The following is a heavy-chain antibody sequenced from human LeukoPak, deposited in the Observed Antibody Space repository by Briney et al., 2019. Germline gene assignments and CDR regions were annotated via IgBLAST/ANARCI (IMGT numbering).Heavy chain of an antibody. D-gene: IGHD2-2*01. CDR3: ARGLLTGDIVVVPAALSYYYYYGTDV. Sequence: SETLSLTCAVYGGSFSGYYWSWIRQPPGKGLEWIGEINHSGSTNYNPSLKSRVTISVDTSKNQLSLKLSSVTAADTAVYYCARGLLTGDIVVVPAALSYYYYYGTDVWGQGTTVTVSS. CDR2: INHSGST. CDR1: GGSFSGYY. V-gene: IGHV4-34*01. J-gene: IGHJ6*02.